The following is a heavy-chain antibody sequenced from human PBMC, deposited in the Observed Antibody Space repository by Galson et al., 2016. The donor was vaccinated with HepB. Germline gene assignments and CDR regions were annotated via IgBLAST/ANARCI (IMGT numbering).Heavy chain of an antibody. Sequence: QSGAEVKKPGESLKISCQGFGYLFPNYWVAWVRQLPGKGLEWMGIVYPGDSDTRYNPYFQGQVNISADKSINTAYLEWDSVKASDTATYFCVRRARECYGETCYPGYFDNWGRGTLVLVSA. D-gene: IGHD4/OR15-4a*01. J-gene: IGHJ4*02. V-gene: IGHV5-51*01. CDR3: VRRARECYGETCYPGYFDN. CDR1: GYLFPNYW. CDR2: VYPGDSDT.